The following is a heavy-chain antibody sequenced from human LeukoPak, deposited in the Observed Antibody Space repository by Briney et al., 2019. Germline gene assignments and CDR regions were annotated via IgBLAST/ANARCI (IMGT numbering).Heavy chain of an antibody. CDR1: EYSFTTHW. Sequence: GESLKISCKGPEYSFTTHWIGWVRQMPGKGLDWMGIIFPGDSDTTYSPSFQGQVTISADKSTSTAYLQWNSLKASDTAIYYCATSESQTRFDYWGQGTLVTVSS. CDR3: ATSESQTRFDY. CDR2: IFPGDSDT. V-gene: IGHV5-51*01. D-gene: IGHD1/OR15-1a*01. J-gene: IGHJ4*02.